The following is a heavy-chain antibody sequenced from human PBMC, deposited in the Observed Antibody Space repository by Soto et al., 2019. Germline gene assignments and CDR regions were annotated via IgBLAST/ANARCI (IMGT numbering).Heavy chain of an antibody. D-gene: IGHD4-17*01. V-gene: IGHV4-30-4*01. CDR3: ARVTTVTTYLDY. Sequence: SETLSLTCTVSGGSISSGDYYWSWIRQPPGKGLEWIGYIYYSGSTYYNPSLKSRVTISVYTSRNHFSLKLSSVPAAATAVYYCARVTTVTTYLDYWGQGTRGTVSS. J-gene: IGHJ4*02. CDR2: IYYSGST. CDR1: GGSISSGDYY.